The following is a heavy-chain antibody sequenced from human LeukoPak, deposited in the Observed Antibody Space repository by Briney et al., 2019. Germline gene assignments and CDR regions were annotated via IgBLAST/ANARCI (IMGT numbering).Heavy chain of an antibody. Sequence: PGRSLRLSCAASGFTFYDYAMHWVRQAPGKGLEWVSGISWNSGSIVYADSVKGRFTTSRDNAKNSLYLQMNSLRAEDTALYYCAKDPSPGRLLEWLLSNDAFDIWGQGTMVTVSS. J-gene: IGHJ3*02. CDR2: ISWNSGSI. D-gene: IGHD3-3*01. CDR3: AKDPSPGRLLEWLLSNDAFDI. V-gene: IGHV3-9*01. CDR1: GFTFYDYA.